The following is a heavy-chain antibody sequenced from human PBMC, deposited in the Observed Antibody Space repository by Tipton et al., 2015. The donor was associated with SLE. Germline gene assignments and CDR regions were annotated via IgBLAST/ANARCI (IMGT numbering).Heavy chain of an antibody. CDR2: MYDSGST. J-gene: IGHJ3*01. Sequence: TLSLTCNVYGFSISSGYYWGWIRQSPGKGLEWIQNMYDSGSTYYNPSLKSRVTMSIDRSKNQFSLKLTSVTAADTAVYYCARGDQLLTAFDAWGPGTMVTVSS. V-gene: IGHV4-38-2*02. D-gene: IGHD2-2*01. CDR1: GFSISSGYY. CDR3: ARGDQLLTAFDA.